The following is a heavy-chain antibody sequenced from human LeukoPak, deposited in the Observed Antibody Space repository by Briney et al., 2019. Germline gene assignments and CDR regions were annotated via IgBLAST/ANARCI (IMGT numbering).Heavy chain of an antibody. CDR1: GFTFSSYAM. J-gene: IGHJ4*02. Sequence: GSLRLSCAASGFTFSSYAMSWVRRPPGKGLEWIGEMYLSGTTHSNPSVKGRVTISIDKSKNQFFLNLSSVTAADTAVYYCAGLVGRYSSGLYYYYFDYWGQGTLVTVSS. D-gene: IGHD3-22*01. CDR2: MYLSGTT. CDR3: AGLVGRYSSGLYYYYFDY. V-gene: IGHV4-4*02.